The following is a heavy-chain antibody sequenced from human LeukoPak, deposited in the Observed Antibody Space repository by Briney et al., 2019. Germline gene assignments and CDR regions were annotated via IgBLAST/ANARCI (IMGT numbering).Heavy chain of an antibody. CDR1: GDSVSSNSAA. J-gene: IGHJ5*02. Sequence: SPTLSLTFAISGDSVSSNSAAWNWIRQSPSRGLEWLGRTYYRSKWYNDYAVSVKSRITINPGTSKNQFSLQLNSVTPEDTAVYYCARGPIVVVPAAIRFWFDPWGQGTLVTVSS. CDR2: TYYRSKWYN. CDR3: ARGPIVVVPAAIRFWFDP. D-gene: IGHD2-2*02. V-gene: IGHV6-1*01.